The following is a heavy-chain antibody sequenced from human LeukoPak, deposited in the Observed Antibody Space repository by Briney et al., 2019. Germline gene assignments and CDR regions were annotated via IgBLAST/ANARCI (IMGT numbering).Heavy chain of an antibody. CDR1: GFTFSSYA. CDR2: ISGSGGST. Sequence: GGSLRLSCAASGFTFSSYAMSWVRQAPGKGLEWVSAISGSGGSTYYADSVKSRFTTSRDNSKNTLYLQMNSLRAEDTAVYYCAKSKSGSYWGPGAFDIWGQGTMVTVSS. J-gene: IGHJ3*02. CDR3: AKSKSGSYWGPGAFDI. V-gene: IGHV3-23*01. D-gene: IGHD1-26*01.